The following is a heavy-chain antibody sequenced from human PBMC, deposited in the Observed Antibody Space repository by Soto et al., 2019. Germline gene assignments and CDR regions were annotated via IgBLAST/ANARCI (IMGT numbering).Heavy chain of an antibody. CDR3: ARDSNYDAIYYYYGMDV. Sequence: XSVKVSFKASGYTFTSYGISLVRHTPGQGLEWMGWISAYNGNTNYAQKLQGRVTMTTDTSTSTAYMELRSLRSDEIAVYYCARDSNYDAIYYYYGMDVWGQGTTVTVS. V-gene: IGHV1-18*03. CDR2: ISAYNGNT. CDR1: GYTFTSYG. D-gene: IGHD4-4*01. J-gene: IGHJ6*02.